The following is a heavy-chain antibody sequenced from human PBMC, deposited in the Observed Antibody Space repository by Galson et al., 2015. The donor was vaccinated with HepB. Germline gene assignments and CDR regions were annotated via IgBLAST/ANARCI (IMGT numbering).Heavy chain of an antibody. Sequence: SLRLSCAASRSTLSSYSMNWVRQAPGKGLEWVSSISSSSTYIYYADLVRGRFTISRDNAKNSLYLQMNSLRAEDTAVYYCARGPPYGSGSHPPHFDYWGQGTLVTVSS. CDR3: ARGPPYGSGSHPPHFDY. D-gene: IGHD3-10*01. J-gene: IGHJ4*02. CDR2: ISSSSTYI. V-gene: IGHV3-21*01. CDR1: RSTLSSYS.